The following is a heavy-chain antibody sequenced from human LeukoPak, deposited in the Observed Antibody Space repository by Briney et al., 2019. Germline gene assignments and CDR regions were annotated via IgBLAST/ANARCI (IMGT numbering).Heavy chain of an antibody. CDR2: ISGSGGST. Sequence: GGSLRLSCAASGFTFSSYAMSWVRQAPGKGLEWVSAISGSGGSTYYADSVKGRFTISRDNSKNTLYLQMNSLRAEDTAVYYCAKATEPYCSSTSCYAWFDPWGQGTLVTVPS. CDR3: AKATEPYCSSTSCYAWFDP. D-gene: IGHD2-2*01. J-gene: IGHJ5*02. V-gene: IGHV3-23*01. CDR1: GFTFSSYA.